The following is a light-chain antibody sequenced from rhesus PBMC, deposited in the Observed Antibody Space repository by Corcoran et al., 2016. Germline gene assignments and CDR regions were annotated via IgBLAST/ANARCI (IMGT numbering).Light chain of an antibody. V-gene: IGKV1-21*01. CDR1: QDISSW. CDR3: QQYSSSPFT. CDR2: KAS. Sequence: DIQMTQSPSSLSASVGDKVTITCRASQDISSWLAWYQQKPGKAPKLLIYKASSLQSGVPSRFSGSGSGTDCSLTISSLQPEDFTTYYCQQYSSSPFTFGPGTKLDIK. J-gene: IGKJ3*01.